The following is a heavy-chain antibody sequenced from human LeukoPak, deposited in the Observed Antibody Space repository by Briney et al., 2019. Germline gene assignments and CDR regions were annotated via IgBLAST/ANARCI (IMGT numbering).Heavy chain of an antibody. CDR1: GGSISSYY. CDR2: IYYSGST. D-gene: IGHD6-13*01. CDR3: ARAAYSSSWYWFDP. Sequence: SETLSLTCTVSGGSISSYYWSWIRQPPGKGLEWIGYIYYSGSTNYNPSLKSRVTISVETSKNQFSLKLSSVTAADTAVYYCARAAYSSSWYWFDPWGQGTLVTVSS. J-gene: IGHJ5*02. V-gene: IGHV4-59*01.